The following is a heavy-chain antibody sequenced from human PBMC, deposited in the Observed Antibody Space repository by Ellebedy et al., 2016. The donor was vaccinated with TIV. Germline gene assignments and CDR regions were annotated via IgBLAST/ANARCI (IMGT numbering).Heavy chain of an antibody. CDR3: ARELMITFGGVIVKGYYGMDV. Sequence: GGSLRLSXAASGFTFSSYAMSWVRQAPGKGLEWVSAISGSGGSTYYADSVKGRFTISRDNSKNSLYLQMNSLRAEDTAVYYCARELMITFGGVIVKGYYGMDVWGQGTTVTVSS. V-gene: IGHV3-23*01. D-gene: IGHD3-16*02. CDR2: ISGSGGST. J-gene: IGHJ6*02. CDR1: GFTFSSYA.